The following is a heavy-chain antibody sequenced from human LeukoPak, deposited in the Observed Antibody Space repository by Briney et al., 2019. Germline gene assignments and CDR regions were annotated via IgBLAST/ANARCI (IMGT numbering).Heavy chain of an antibody. D-gene: IGHD4-17*01. J-gene: IGHJ1*01. CDR3: RRDPNGDYVGALDFQR. CDR2: IKASGDGT. CDR1: GFTFTNYA. Sequence: GGSLRLSCAASGFTFTNYAMTWVRQAPGNGLEWVSSIKASGDGTYYADSVKGRFTISRDNYRNSLFLQMYSLRAEDTAVYYCRRDPNGDYVGALDFQRWGQGTLVTVSS. V-gene: IGHV3-23*01.